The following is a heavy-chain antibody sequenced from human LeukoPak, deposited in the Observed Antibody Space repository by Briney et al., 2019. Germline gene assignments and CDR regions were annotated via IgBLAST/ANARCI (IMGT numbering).Heavy chain of an antibody. D-gene: IGHD2-15*01. CDR1: GFTFSRYA. J-gene: IGHJ4*02. V-gene: IGHV3-23*01. CDR3: AKAPVTSCRGAFCYPFDS. Sequence: PGGSLRLSCAASGFTFSRYAMSWVRQAPGKGLEWVSLISVSGRNTHYADSVKGRFTISRDDSKNTLYLQMNSLRAEDAAVYYCAKAPVTSCRGAFCYPFDSWGQGTLVTVSS. CDR2: ISVSGRNT.